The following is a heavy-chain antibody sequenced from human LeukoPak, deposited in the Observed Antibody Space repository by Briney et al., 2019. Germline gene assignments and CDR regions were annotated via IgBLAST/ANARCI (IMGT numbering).Heavy chain of an antibody. J-gene: IGHJ4*02. V-gene: IGHV3-23*01. Sequence: GGSLRLSCAASGFTFSSYAMSWVRQAPGKGLEWVSAISGSGGTTYYTDSVMGRFTISRDNSKNTVYLQMNSLRAEDTAVYYCAKCVTLVRGFDYWGQGTLVTVSS. CDR3: AKCVTLVRGFDY. CDR2: ISGSGGTT. D-gene: IGHD3-10*01. CDR1: GFTFSSYA.